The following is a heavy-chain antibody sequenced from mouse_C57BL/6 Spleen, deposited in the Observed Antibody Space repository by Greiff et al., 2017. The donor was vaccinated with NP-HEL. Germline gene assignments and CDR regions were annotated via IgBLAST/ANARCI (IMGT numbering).Heavy chain of an antibody. CDR1: GFTFSSYA. CDR2: ISDGGSYT. J-gene: IGHJ2*01. CDR3: ARDQGGHYFDY. Sequence: DVKLVESGGGLVKPGGSLKLSCAASGFTFSSYAMSWVRQTPEKRLEWVATISDGGSYTYYPDNVKGRFTISRDNAKNNLYLQMSHLKSEDTAMYYCARDQGGHYFDYWGQGTTLTVSS. V-gene: IGHV5-4*01. D-gene: IGHD1-1*02.